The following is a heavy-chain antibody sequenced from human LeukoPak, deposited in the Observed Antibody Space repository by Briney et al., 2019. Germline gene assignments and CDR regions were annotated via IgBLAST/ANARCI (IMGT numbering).Heavy chain of an antibody. V-gene: IGHV4-34*01. D-gene: IGHD3-22*01. CDR3: ARGGYYYDSSGYYYPGTFDY. CDR1: GGSFSGYY. CDR2: INHSGST. Sequence: ASETLSLTCAVYGGSFSGYYWSWIRQPPGKGLEWVGEINHSGSTNYNPSLKSRVTISVDTSKNQFSLKLSSVTAADTAVYYCARGGYYYDSSGYYYPGTFDYWAQGTLVTVSS. J-gene: IGHJ4*02.